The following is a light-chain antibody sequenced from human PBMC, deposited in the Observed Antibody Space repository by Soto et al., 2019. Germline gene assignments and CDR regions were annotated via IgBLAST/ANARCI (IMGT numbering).Light chain of an antibody. CDR2: DAS. V-gene: IGKV3-11*01. CDR1: QSVSSR. Sequence: EIVLTQSPATLSLSPGERATLSCRASQSVSSRLGWYQQKPGQAPRLLIYDASNRATGIPARFSGSGSGTDFTLTISSLDPEDSAVYDCQQRSNWPITFGQGTRLEIK. CDR3: QQRSNWPIT. J-gene: IGKJ5*01.